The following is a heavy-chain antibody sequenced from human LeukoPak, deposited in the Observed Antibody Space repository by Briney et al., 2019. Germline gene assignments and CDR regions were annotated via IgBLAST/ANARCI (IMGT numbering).Heavy chain of an antibody. CDR3: ARDQSPYSSSWYGYFQH. D-gene: IGHD6-13*01. J-gene: IGHJ1*01. Sequence: ASVKVACKASGYTFTSYGISWVRQAPGQGLEWMGWISPFNGKTNSTQKFQGRVTITRDTSASTAYMELSSLRSEDTAVYYCARDQSPYSSSWYGYFQHWGQGTLVTVSS. CDR1: GYTFTSYG. CDR2: ISPFNGKT. V-gene: IGHV1-18*01.